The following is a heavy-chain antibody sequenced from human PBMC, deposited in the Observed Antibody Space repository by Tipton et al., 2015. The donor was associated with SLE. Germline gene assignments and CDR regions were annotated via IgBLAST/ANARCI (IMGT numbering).Heavy chain of an antibody. Sequence: SLRLSCAASGFTFSSYAMSWVRQAPGKGLEWVSAISGSGGSTYYADSVKGLFTISRDSSENTLYLQMNSLRAEDTAVYYCAKVRWELPDDYWGQGTLVTVSS. CDR3: AKVRWELPDDY. CDR2: ISGSGGST. CDR1: GFTFSSYA. J-gene: IGHJ4*02. V-gene: IGHV3-23*01. D-gene: IGHD1-26*01.